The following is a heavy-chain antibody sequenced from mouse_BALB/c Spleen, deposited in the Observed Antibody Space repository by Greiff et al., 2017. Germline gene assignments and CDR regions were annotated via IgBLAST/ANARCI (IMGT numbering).Heavy chain of an antibody. CDR2: IDPENGDT. CDR3: KRNIMRSYAMDY. Sequence: EVKVEESGAELVRSGASVKLSCTASGFNIKDYYMHWVKQRPEQGLEWIGWIDPENGDTEYAPKFQGKATMTADTSSNTAYLQLSSLTSEDTAVYYCKRNIMRSYAMDYWGQGTSVTVSS. D-gene: IGHD1-3*01. V-gene: IGHV14-4*02. CDR1: GFNIKDYY. J-gene: IGHJ4*01.